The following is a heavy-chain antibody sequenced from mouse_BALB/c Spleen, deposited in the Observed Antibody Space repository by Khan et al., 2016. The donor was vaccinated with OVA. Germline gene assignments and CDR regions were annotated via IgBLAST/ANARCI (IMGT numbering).Heavy chain of an antibody. CDR3: ARRGDGYYGAMDY. V-gene: IGHV3-2*02. Sequence: EVQLQESGPGLVKPSQSLSLTCTVTGYSITSDYAWNWIRQFPGNKLEWMGYISYSGSTSYNPSLKSRISITRYTSKNQFFLQLNSVTTEDTATYYCARRGDGYYGAMDYWGQGTSVTVSS. D-gene: IGHD2-3*01. J-gene: IGHJ4*01. CDR2: ISYSGST. CDR1: GYSITSDYA.